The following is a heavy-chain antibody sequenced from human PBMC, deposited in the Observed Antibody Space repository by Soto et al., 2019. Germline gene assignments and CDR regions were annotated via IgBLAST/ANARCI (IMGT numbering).Heavy chain of an antibody. CDR2: ISWNSGTI. Sequence: HPGGSLRLSCAASGFTFDDYAMHWVRQAPGKGPEWVAGISWNSGTIDYAESVKGRFTISRDNAKNSLYLQMNSLRAEDTALYYCAKDANHYGYFDYWGQGTLVTVSS. CDR3: AKDANHYGYFDY. D-gene: IGHD4-17*01. CDR1: GFTFDDYA. J-gene: IGHJ4*02. V-gene: IGHV3-9*01.